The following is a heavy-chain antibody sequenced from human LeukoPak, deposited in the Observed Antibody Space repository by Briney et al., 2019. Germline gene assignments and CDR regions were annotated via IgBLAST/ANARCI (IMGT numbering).Heavy chain of an antibody. CDR3: AGGRQWLLDP. CDR1: GFTFSNYW. D-gene: IGHD6-19*01. V-gene: IGHV3-7*03. Sequence: GGSLRLSCAASGFTFSNYWMTWVRQPPGKGLERVANIKQDGSEKYYVDSVKGRFTISRDKAKNSLYLQMNSLRAEDTAVYYCAGGRQWLLDPWGEGTLVTVSS. CDR2: IKQDGSEK. J-gene: IGHJ5*02.